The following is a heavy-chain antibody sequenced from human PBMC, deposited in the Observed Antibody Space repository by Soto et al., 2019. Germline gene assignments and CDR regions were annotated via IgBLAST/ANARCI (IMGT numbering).Heavy chain of an antibody. CDR1: SGSISSSNW. V-gene: IGHV4-4*02. J-gene: IGHJ5*02. D-gene: IGHD6-19*01. Sequence: SETLSLTCAVSSGSISSSNWWSWVRQPPGKGLEWIGEIYHSGSTNYNPSLKRRVTISVDKSKNQFSLKLSSVTAADTAVYYCAREAVAGRERWFDPWGQGTLVTVSS. CDR2: IYHSGST. CDR3: AREAVAGRERWFDP.